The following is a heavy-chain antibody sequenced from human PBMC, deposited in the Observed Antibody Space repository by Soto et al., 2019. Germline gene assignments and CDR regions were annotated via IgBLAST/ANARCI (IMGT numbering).Heavy chain of an antibody. Sequence: GGSLRLSCAASGFTFSSYAMHWVRQAPGKGLEWVAVISYDGSNKYYADSVKGRFTISRDNSKNTLYLQMNSLRAEDTAVYYCARGKSGYDSSGYILNYWGQGTLVTVSS. J-gene: IGHJ4*02. V-gene: IGHV3-30-3*01. CDR3: ARGKSGYDSSGYILNY. D-gene: IGHD3-22*01. CDR1: GFTFSSYA. CDR2: ISYDGSNK.